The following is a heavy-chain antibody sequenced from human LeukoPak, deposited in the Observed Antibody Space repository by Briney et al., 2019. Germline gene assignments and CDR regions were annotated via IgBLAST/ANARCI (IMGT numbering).Heavy chain of an antibody. J-gene: IGHJ4*02. CDR1: GFTFSTNN. V-gene: IGHV3-30*02. CDR3: VKVWKWGFHY. D-gene: IGHD1-26*01. CDR2: IAHDGSHK. Sequence: GGSLRLSCTTSGFTFSTNNMHWVRQAPGKGLEWVAFIAHDGSHKYYADSVKGRFTISRDNSKNTLFLQMNSLRVKDTAMYYCVKVWKWGFHYWGQGTLVTVSS.